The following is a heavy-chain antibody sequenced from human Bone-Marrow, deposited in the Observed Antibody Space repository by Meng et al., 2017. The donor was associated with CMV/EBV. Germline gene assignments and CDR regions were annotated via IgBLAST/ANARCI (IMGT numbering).Heavy chain of an antibody. V-gene: IGHV3-23*01. J-gene: IGHJ4*02. D-gene: IGHD2-2*01. Sequence: EPLSLTCAASGFTFSTYAMNWVRQAPGKGLEWISAVSTGGSTNYADSVKGRFTVSRDNSNNTLYLQMNDLRAEDTALYYCARGDQLLGRGGFWGQGTLVTVSS. CDR2: VSTGGST. CDR3: ARGDQLLGRGGF. CDR1: GFTFSTYA.